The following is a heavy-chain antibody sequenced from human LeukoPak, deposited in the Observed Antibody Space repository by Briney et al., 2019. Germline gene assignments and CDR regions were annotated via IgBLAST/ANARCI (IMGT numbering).Heavy chain of an antibody. CDR3: AKVQVYGMDV. CDR1: GFCVSNNY. CDR2: ISWNSGSI. V-gene: IGHV3-9*01. J-gene: IGHJ6*02. Sequence: GGSLRLSCEVSGFCVSNNYMNWVRQAPGKGLEWVSGISWNSGSIGYADSVKGRFTISRDNAKNSLYLQMNSLRAEDTALYYCAKVQVYGMDVWGQGTTVTVSS. D-gene: IGHD1-1*01.